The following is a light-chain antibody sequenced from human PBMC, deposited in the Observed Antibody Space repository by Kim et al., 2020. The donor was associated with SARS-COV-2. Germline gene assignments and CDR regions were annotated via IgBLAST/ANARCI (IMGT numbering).Light chain of an antibody. J-gene: IGLJ3*02. Sequence: LTQPASVSGSPGQSITISCTGTSTDVGSYNLVSWYQQHPGKAPKFIIYEVSKRPSGVSNRFSASKSGNTASLTISGLQAEDEADYYCCSYAGSRVVFGGGTQLTVL. CDR3: CSYAGSRVV. V-gene: IGLV2-23*02. CDR2: EVS. CDR1: STDVGSYNL.